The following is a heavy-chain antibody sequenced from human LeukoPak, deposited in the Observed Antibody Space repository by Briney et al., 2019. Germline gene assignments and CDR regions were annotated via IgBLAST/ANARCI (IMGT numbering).Heavy chain of an antibody. J-gene: IGHJ4*02. CDR3: AKGMIIMVRSLMYFDY. Sequence: RGSLRLSCAASGFSFSNYGMHWVRQAPGKGLEWVAVIPYDGSNKYYADSVKGRFTISRDNSKNTLYLQMNSLRAEDTAVYYCAKGMIIMVRSLMYFDYWGQGPLLTVSS. D-gene: IGHD3-10*01. V-gene: IGHV3-30*18. CDR2: IPYDGSNK. CDR1: GFSFSNYG.